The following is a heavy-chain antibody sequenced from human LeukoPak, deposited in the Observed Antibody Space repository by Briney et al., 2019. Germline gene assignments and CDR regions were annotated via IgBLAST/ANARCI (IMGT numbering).Heavy chain of an antibody. CDR3: ARGFPSVDY. J-gene: IGHJ4*02. V-gene: IGHV4-34*01. D-gene: IGHD2-21*01. CDR1: GGSFSGYY. CDR2: INHSGST. Sequence: PSETLSLTCAVYGGSFSGYYWSWIRQPPGKGLEWIGEINHSGSTNYNPSLKCRVTISVDTSKNQFSLKLSSVTAADTAVYYCARGFPSVDYWGQGTLVTVSS.